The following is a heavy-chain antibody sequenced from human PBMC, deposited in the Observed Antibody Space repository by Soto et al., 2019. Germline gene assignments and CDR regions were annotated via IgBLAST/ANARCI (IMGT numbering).Heavy chain of an antibody. CDR2: ISGYNGNT. J-gene: IGHJ6*02. V-gene: IGHV1-18*01. CDR1: GYTFSNYG. D-gene: IGHD6-19*01. CDR3: SRFIMVGGWFDPNYYHGMDV. Sequence: SGYTFSNYGINWVRQAPGQGLEWMGWISGYNGNTNYAQTVQGRVTMTTDTSTGTVYMELRSLKSDDTAIYYCSRFIMVGGWFDPNYYHGMDVWGQGTTVTVSS.